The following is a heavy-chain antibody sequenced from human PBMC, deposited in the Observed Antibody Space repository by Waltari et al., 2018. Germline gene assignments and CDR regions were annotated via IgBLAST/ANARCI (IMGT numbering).Heavy chain of an antibody. CDR3: AKYVEMATPNPDNWFDP. CDR2: ISGSGGRT. V-gene: IGHV3-23*01. CDR1: GFTFSSYA. J-gene: IGHJ5*02. D-gene: IGHD5-12*01. Sequence: EVQLLETGGGLVQPGGSLRLSCAASGFTFSSYAMSWVRQAPGKGLEWVSAISGSGGRTCYADSVKGRLIISRDNAKNTLYLQMNSLRAEDTAVYYCAKYVEMATPNPDNWFDPWGQGTLVTVSS.